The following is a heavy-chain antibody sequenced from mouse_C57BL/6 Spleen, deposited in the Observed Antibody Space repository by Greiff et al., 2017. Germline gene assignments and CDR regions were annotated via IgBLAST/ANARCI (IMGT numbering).Heavy chain of an antibody. J-gene: IGHJ4*01. CDR1: GYTFTSYW. D-gene: IGHD2-4*01. V-gene: IGHV1-64*01. CDR2: IHPNSGST. Sequence: QVQLQQPGAELVKPGASVKLSCKASGYTFTSYWMHWVKQRPGQGLEWIGMIHPNSGSTNYNEKFKSKATLTVDKSSSTAYMQLSSLTSEDSAVYYCARSLPRYEYDVGAMDYWGQGTSVTVSS. CDR3: ARSLPRYEYDVGAMDY.